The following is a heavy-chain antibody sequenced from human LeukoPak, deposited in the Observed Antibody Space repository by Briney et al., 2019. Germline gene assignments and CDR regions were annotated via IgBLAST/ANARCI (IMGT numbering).Heavy chain of an antibody. J-gene: IGHJ4*02. V-gene: IGHV1-18*01. Sequence: ASVKVSCKASGCTFISYGISWVRQAPGQGLEWMGWISAHNGNTDYAQKLQGRVTMTTDTSTSTAYMELRSLRSDDTAVYYCARVGIQLWLLDYWGQGTLVTVSS. CDR1: GCTFISYG. D-gene: IGHD5-18*01. CDR2: ISAHNGNT. CDR3: ARVGIQLWLLDY.